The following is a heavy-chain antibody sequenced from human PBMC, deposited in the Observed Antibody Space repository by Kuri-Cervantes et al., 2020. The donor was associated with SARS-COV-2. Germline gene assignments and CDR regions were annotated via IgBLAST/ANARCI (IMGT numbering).Heavy chain of an antibody. CDR1: GLTFSTYG. J-gene: IGHJ6*02. V-gene: IGHV3-30*03. Sequence: GESLKISCAASGLTFSTYGMHWVRQAPGKGLEWVAVISYDGSNKYYADSVKGRFTISRDNSKNTLYLQMNSLRAEDTAVYYCAREEWLLSSDYYYYYYGMDVWGQGTTVTVSS. CDR2: ISYDGSNK. CDR3: AREEWLLSSDYYYYYYGMDV. D-gene: IGHD3-3*01.